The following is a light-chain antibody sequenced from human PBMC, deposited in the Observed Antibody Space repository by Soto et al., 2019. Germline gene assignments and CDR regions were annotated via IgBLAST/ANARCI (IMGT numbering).Light chain of an antibody. V-gene: IGLV2-14*01. Sequence: QSALTQPASVSGSPGQSITISCTGTSSDVGDYDYVSWYQQHPGIAPKLMIFDVNNRPSGVSNRFSGSKSGNTASLTISGLQAEDEADYYCSSYAHSTTFVIFGGGTKVTVL. CDR3: SSYAHSTTFVI. J-gene: IGLJ2*01. CDR1: SSDVGDYDY. CDR2: DVN.